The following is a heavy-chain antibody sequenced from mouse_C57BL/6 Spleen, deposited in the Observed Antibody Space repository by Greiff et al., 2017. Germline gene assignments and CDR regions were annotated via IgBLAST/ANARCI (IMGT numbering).Heavy chain of an antibody. V-gene: IGHV1-82*01. CDR1: GYAFSSSW. CDR2: IYPGDGDT. CDR3: ARFGYSNFFFDY. D-gene: IGHD2-5*01. Sequence: QVQLQQSGPELVKPGASVKISCKASGYAFSSSWMNWVKQRPGKGLEWIGRIYPGDGDTNYNGKFKGKATLTADKSSSTAYMQLSSLTSEDSAVYFCARFGYSNFFFDYWGQGTTLTVSS. J-gene: IGHJ2*01.